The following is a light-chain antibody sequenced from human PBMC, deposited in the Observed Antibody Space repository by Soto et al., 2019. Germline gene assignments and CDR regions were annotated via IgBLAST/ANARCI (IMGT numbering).Light chain of an antibody. CDR2: DAS. CDR1: QSLSVNY. J-gene: IGKJ1*01. Sequence: IVVSQSPGTLSLSTGERATLSCRASQSLSVNYLAWYQQKPGQPPRLLIYDASSRAAGIPDRFSGSGSGTDFTLSISKVEPEDFAVYFCGQFVSSPPRTFAQGTKVDIK. CDR3: GQFVSSPPRT. V-gene: IGKV3-20*01.